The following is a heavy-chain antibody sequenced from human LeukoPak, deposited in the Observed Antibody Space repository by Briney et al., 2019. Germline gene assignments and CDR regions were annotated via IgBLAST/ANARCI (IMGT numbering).Heavy chain of an antibody. CDR1: GGSISSGGYS. Sequence: SETLSLTCAVSGGSISSGGYSWSWIRQPPGKGLEWIGYIYHSGSTYYNPSLKSRVTISVDRSKNQFSLKLSSVTAADTAVYYCARAYGDYGGLDYWGQGTLVTVSS. CDR3: ARAYGDYGGLDY. V-gene: IGHV4-30-2*01. CDR2: IYHSGST. J-gene: IGHJ4*02. D-gene: IGHD4-17*01.